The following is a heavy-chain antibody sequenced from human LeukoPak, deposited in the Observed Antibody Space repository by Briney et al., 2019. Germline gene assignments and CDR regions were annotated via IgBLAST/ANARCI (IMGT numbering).Heavy chain of an antibody. J-gene: IGHJ4*02. V-gene: IGHV1-46*01. CDR3: AASPYCSGGSCYSEFDY. D-gene: IGHD2-15*01. Sequence: ASVKVSCKAPGHTYSNYYMHWVRQAPGGGLEWMGIINPSGGSITYAQKFQGRVTMTRDTSTSTVYMKLSSLRSDDTAVYYCAASPYCSGGSCYSEFDYWGQGTLVTVSS. CDR1: GHTYSNYY. CDR2: INPSGGSI.